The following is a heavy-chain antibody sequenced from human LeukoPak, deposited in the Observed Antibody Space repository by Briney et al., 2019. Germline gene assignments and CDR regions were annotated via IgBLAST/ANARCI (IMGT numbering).Heavy chain of an antibody. Sequence: ASVKISCXASGYTFTSFYIHWVRQAPGQGLEWMAIINPSGGTTRYAQKFQGRVTMTRDTSTSTVYMELSSLRSEDTAVYYCARDARPSYDTSGYYFPGDYWGQGTLVTVSS. V-gene: IGHV1-46*01. CDR3: ARDARPSYDTSGYYFPGDY. D-gene: IGHD3-22*01. CDR2: INPSGGTT. CDR1: GYTFTSFY. J-gene: IGHJ4*02.